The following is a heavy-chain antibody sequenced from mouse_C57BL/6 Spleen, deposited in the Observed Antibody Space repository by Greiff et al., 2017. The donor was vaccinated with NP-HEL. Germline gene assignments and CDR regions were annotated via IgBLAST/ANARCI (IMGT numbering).Heavy chain of an antibody. CDR1: GYTFTDYY. V-gene: IGHV1-26*01. J-gene: IGHJ3*01. D-gene: IGHD1-1*01. Sequence: VQLQQSGPELVKPGASVKISCKASGYTFTDYYMNWVKQSHGKSLEWIGDINPNNGGTSYNQKFKGKATLTVDKSSSTAYMELRSLTSEDSAVYYCATSLFITTAPWFAYWGQATLVTVAA. CDR3: ATSLFITTAPWFAY. CDR2: INPNNGGT.